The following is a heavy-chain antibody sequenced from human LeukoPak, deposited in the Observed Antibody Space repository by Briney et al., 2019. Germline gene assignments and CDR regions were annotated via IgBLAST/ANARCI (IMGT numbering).Heavy chain of an antibody. D-gene: IGHD3-22*01. Sequence: ASVKVSCKASGYTFTSCDINWVRQATGQGLEWMGWMNPNSGNTSYAQKFQGRVTMTRNTSISTAYMELSSLRSEDTAVYYCARGVDYYDSSGRDYWGQGTLVTVSS. CDR2: MNPNSGNT. J-gene: IGHJ4*02. CDR3: ARGVDYYDSSGRDY. CDR1: GYTFTSCD. V-gene: IGHV1-8*01.